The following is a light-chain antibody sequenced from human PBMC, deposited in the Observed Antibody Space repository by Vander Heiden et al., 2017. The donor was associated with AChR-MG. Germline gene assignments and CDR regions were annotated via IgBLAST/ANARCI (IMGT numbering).Light chain of an antibody. CDR2: GAS. CDR1: HSVSSN. CDR3: QQYYNLWT. V-gene: IGKV3-15*01. Sequence: EIVMTQSPATLSVSPGERATLSCRASHSVSSNLAWYQQKPGQAPRLLIYGASTRATGIPARFSGSGSGTEFTLTISSLQSEDFAVYYRQQYYNLWTFGQGTKVEIK. J-gene: IGKJ1*01.